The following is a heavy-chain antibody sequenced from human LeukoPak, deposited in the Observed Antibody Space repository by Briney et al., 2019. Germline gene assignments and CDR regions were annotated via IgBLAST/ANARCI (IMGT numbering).Heavy chain of an antibody. CDR3: ARVAAAVPDY. D-gene: IGHD6-13*01. CDR2: IKQDGSDK. Sequence: GGSLRLSCAASGFTFTTYWMTWVRRAPGKGLEWVANIKQDGSDKYYMDSVKGRFTISRDNANNALYLQMNSLRDEDTAVYYCARVAAAVPDYWGQGTLITVSS. V-gene: IGHV3-7*04. CDR1: GFTFTTYW. J-gene: IGHJ4*02.